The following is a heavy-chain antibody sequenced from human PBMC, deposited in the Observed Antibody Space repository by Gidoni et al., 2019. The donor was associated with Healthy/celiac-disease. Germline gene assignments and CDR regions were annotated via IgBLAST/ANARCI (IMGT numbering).Heavy chain of an antibody. Sequence: QVQLVESGGGVVQPGRSLRLSCAASGFTFSSYGMHWVRQAPGKGLEWVAVIWYDGSNKYYADSVKGRFTISRDNSKNTLYLQMNSLRAEDTAVYYCAREILLPTEPEGYFDYWGQGTLVTVSS. CDR2: IWYDGSNK. CDR1: GFTFSSYG. CDR3: AREILLPTEPEGYFDY. J-gene: IGHJ4*02. V-gene: IGHV3-33*01.